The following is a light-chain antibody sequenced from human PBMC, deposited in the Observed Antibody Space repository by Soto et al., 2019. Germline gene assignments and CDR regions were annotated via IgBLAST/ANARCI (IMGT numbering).Light chain of an antibody. CDR1: QGISKY. Sequence: DIRMTQSPSSLSASIGDRFTITCRASQGISKYLAWYQQKPGKVPKLLIYAASALQSGVPSRFSGSGSGTAFTLTISSLQPEDVATYYCQKYKNEPLSLGGGTKVDIK. CDR3: QKYKNEPLS. CDR2: AAS. J-gene: IGKJ4*01. V-gene: IGKV1-27*01.